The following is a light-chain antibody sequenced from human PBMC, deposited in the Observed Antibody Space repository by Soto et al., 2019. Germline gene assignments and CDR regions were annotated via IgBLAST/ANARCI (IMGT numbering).Light chain of an antibody. CDR1: SSDVGSYNL. Sequence: QSALAQPASVSGSPGQSITISCTGTSSDVGSYNLVSWYQQHPGKAPKLMIYEGSKRPSGVSNRFSGSKSGNTASLTISGLQAEDEADYYCCSYAGSRPYVFGTGTKVTV. CDR2: EGS. CDR3: CSYAGSRPYV. J-gene: IGLJ1*01. V-gene: IGLV2-23*01.